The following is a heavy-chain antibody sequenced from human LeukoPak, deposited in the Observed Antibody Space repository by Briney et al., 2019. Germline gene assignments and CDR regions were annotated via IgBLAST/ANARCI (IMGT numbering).Heavy chain of an antibody. CDR1: GSTFSSYS. V-gene: IGHV3-21*01. CDR2: ISSSSSYI. J-gene: IGHJ5*02. D-gene: IGHD5-12*01. Sequence: GGSLRLSCAASGSTFSSYSMNWVRQAQGKGLEWVSSISSSSSYIYYADSVKGRFTISRDNAKNSLYLQMNSLRAEDTAVYYCARDLYSGYDFFRNRWFDPWGQGTLVTVSS. CDR3: ARDLYSGYDFFRNRWFDP.